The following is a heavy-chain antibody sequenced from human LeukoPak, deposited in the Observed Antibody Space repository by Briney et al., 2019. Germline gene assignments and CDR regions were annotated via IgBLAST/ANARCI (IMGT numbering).Heavy chain of an antibody. CDR1: GYTFTSYY. J-gene: IGHJ5*02. Sequence: ASVKVSCKASGYTFTSYYMHWVRQAPGQGLEWMGIINPSGGSTSYAQKFQGRVTMTRDTSTSTVYMELSSLRSEDTAVYYCASAVVVPAAIGGKVRSWFDPWGQGTLVTVSS. D-gene: IGHD2-2*02. V-gene: IGHV1-46*01. CDR3: ASAVVVPAAIGGKVRSWFDP. CDR2: INPSGGST.